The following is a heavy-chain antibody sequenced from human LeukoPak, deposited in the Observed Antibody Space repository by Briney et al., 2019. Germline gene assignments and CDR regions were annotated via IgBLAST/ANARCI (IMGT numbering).Heavy chain of an antibody. Sequence: KPSETLSLTCTVSGGSINSSNYYWGWIRQPPGKGLEWIGGIYYSGSTYYSPSLKSRVTISVDTSKNQFSLKQNSVPAADTAVYYCAIGRLRYFDWLLSPFDYWGQGTLVTVSS. V-gene: IGHV4-39*02. CDR2: IYYSGST. J-gene: IGHJ4*02. D-gene: IGHD3-9*01. CDR3: AIGRLRYFDWLLSPFDY. CDR1: GGSINSSNYY.